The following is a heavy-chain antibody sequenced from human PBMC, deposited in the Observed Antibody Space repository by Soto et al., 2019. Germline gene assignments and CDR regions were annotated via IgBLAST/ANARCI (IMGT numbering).Heavy chain of an antibody. J-gene: IGHJ5*02. V-gene: IGHV3-23*01. D-gene: IGHD3-3*01. CDR3: AKAPVLRFLEWLPSKFDP. Sequence: PGGSLRLSCAASGFTFSSYAMSWVRQAPGKGLEWVSAISGSGGSTYYADSVKGRFTISRDNSKNTLYLQMNSLRAEDTAVYYCAKAPVLRFLEWLPSKFDPWGQGTLVTVSS. CDR1: GFTFSSYA. CDR2: ISGSGGST.